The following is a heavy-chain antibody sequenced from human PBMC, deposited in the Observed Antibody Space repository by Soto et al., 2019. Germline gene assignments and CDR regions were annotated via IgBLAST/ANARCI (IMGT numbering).Heavy chain of an antibody. J-gene: IGHJ6*02. CDR2: IYSGGST. CDR3: AIDLFLPYSSSRTQRGMDV. V-gene: IGHV3-53*02. CDR1: GFTVSSNY. Sequence: EVQLVETGGGLIQPGGSLRLSCAASGFTVSSNYMSWVRQAPGKGLEWVSVIYSGGSTYYADSVKGRFTISRDNSKNTLYLQMNSLRAEDTAVYYWAIDLFLPYSSSRTQRGMDVWGQGTTVTVSS. D-gene: IGHD6-13*01.